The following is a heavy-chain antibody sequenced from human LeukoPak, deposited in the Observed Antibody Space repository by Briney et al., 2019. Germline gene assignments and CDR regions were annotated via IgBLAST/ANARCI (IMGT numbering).Heavy chain of an antibody. CDR1: GFTFSSYW. D-gene: IGHD3-22*01. CDR3: ARERGDSSGYYYADWFDP. CDR2: IKTDGSST. Sequence: GGSLRLSCAASGFTFSSYWMHWVRQAPGKGLVWVSHIKTDGSSTNYAEPVKGRFTISRDNAKNTVYLQMNSLRAEDTAVYYCARERGDSSGYYYADWFDPWGQGTLVTVSS. V-gene: IGHV3-74*01. J-gene: IGHJ5*02.